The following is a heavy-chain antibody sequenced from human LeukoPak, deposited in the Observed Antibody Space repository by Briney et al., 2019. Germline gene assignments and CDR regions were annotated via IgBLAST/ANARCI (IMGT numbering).Heavy chain of an antibody. D-gene: IGHD1-14*01. J-gene: IGHJ4*02. CDR3: ARRTGKAAFDY. CDR2: IFYSGGT. CDR1: GGSIRNMSFY. V-gene: IGHV4-39*07. Sequence: SETLSLTCTVSGGSIRNMSFYWGWIRQSPGKGLEWITSIFYSGGTYYNPSLKSQVTISVDTSKNQLSLKLSSVTAADTAVYYCARRTGKAAFDYWGQGTLVTVSS.